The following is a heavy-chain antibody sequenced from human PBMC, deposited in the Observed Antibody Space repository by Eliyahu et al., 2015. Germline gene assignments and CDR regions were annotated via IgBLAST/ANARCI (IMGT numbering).Heavy chain of an antibody. J-gene: IGHJ4*02. V-gene: IGHV3-7*01. D-gene: IGHD4-23*01. Sequence: VESGGGLAQPGGSLTLSCXASGFSFSTSWMSWVRQIPGKGLEWVTXINEDGSEKYYVDSVKGRFFISRDNARNMLYLQMDSLRAEDTATYYCARAEEGRGNEVCGKWGQGTLVSVAX. CDR1: GFSFSTSW. CDR2: INEDGSEK. CDR3: ARAEEGRGNEVCGK.